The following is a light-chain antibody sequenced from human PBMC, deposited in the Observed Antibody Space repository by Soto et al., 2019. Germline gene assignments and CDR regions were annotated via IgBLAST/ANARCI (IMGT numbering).Light chain of an antibody. J-gene: IGKJ4*01. CDR2: DAS. CDR1: QSISSW. V-gene: IGKV1-5*01. CDR3: QQYNSYSPLT. Sequence: DSQMTQSPSTLSASVGDRVTITCRASQSISSWLAWYQQKPGKAPKLLIYDASSLESGVPSRFSGSGSGTEFTLTISSLQPDDFVTYYCQQYNSYSPLTFGGGTKVDSK.